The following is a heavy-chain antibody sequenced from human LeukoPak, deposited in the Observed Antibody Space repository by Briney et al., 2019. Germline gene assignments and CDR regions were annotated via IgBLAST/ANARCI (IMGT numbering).Heavy chain of an antibody. V-gene: IGHV5-51*01. D-gene: IGHD3-22*01. CDR1: GYTFTNYW. J-gene: IGHJ4*02. CDR2: IYPGDSDT. Sequence: GESLKISFKGSGYTFTNYWIGWVRQMPGKGLDYIGIIYPGDSDTRYSPPCQGQVTISVDKSISTAYLQWSSLKASDTAMYYCATRPLRSSGYYFDYWGQGTLVTVSS. CDR3: ATRPLRSSGYYFDY.